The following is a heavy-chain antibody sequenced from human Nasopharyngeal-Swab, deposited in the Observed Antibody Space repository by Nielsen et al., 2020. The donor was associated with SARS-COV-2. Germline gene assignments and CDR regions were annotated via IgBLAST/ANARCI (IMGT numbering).Heavy chain of an antibody. CDR3: ARGLPSYYDSSGYYSD. J-gene: IGHJ4*02. CDR1: GGSISSYY. V-gene: IGHV4-59*01. D-gene: IGHD3-22*01. CDR2: IYYSGST. Sequence: SETLFLTCTVSGGSISSYYWSWIRQPPGKGLEWIGYIYYSGSTNYNPSLKSRVTISVDTSKNQFSLKLSSVTAADTAVYYCARGLPSYYDSSGYYSDWGQGTLVTVSS.